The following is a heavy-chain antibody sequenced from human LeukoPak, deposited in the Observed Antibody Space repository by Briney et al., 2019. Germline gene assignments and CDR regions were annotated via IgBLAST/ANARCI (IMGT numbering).Heavy chain of an antibody. D-gene: IGHD2-2*01. Sequence: TLSLTCTVSGYSISSGDYYWRWIRQPPGKGLEWIGYSYYSGSTYYNPSLKSRVTISVDTSKNQFSLKLSSVTAADTAVYYCAREAGGYCSSTSCHLNWFDPWGQGTLVTVSS. J-gene: IGHJ5*02. CDR1: GYSISSGDYY. V-gene: IGHV4-30-4*08. CDR2: SYYSGST. CDR3: AREAGGYCSSTSCHLNWFDP.